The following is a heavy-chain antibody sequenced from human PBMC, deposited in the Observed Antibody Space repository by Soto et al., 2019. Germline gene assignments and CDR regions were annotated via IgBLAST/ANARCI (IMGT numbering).Heavy chain of an antibody. D-gene: IGHD3-3*01. V-gene: IGHV3-23*01. J-gene: IGHJ4*02. CDR3: AKVDYDFWSGPNGYNFDY. CDR2: ISGSGGST. Sequence: GGSLRLSCAASGFTFSSYAMSWVRQAPGKGLEWVSAISGSGGSTYYADSVKGRFTISRDNSKNTLYLQMNSLRAEDTAVYYCAKVDYDFWSGPNGYNFDYWGQGTLVTVSS. CDR1: GFTFSSYA.